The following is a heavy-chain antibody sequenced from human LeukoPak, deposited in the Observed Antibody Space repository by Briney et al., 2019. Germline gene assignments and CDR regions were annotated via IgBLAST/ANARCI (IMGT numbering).Heavy chain of an antibody. CDR1: GFTFSSYG. D-gene: IGHD6-6*01. Sequence: GGSLRLSCAASGFTFSSYGMHWVRQAPGKGLEWVSAISGSGGSTYYADSVKGRFTISRDNSKNTLYLQMNSLRAEDTAVYYCAKDRESSSRPYFFDYWGQGTLVTVSS. J-gene: IGHJ4*02. CDR3: AKDRESSSRPYFFDY. V-gene: IGHV3-23*01. CDR2: ISGSGGST.